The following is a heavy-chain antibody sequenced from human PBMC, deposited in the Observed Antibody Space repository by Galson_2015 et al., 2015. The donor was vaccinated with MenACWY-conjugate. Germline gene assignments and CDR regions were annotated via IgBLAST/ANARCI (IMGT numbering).Heavy chain of an antibody. CDR3: ARDRVIYDSSGYSQTYGMDV. D-gene: IGHD3-22*01. Sequence: ETLSLTCTISGGSISSYYWSWIRQPPGKGLEWIGYIYYSGSTNYNPSLKSRVTISVDTSKNQFSLKLSSVTAADTAVDYCARDRVIYDSSGYSQTYGMDVWGQGTTVTVSS. J-gene: IGHJ6*02. V-gene: IGHV4-59*01. CDR2: IYYSGST. CDR1: GGSISSYY.